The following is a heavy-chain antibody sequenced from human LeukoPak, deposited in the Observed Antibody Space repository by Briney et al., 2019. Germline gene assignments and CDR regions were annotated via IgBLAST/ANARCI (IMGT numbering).Heavy chain of an antibody. J-gene: IGHJ4*02. CDR3: AFLLDSGFAY. D-gene: IGHD3-3*01. CDR1: GYTFTSYY. Sequence: ASVKVSCKASGYTFTSYYINWVRQATGQGLEWMGWMNPNTGSTGYAQKFQGRVTMTRDMSTSTVYMELSSLRSDDTAVYYCAFLLDSGFAYWGQGTLVTVSS. CDR2: MNPNTGST. V-gene: IGHV1-8*01.